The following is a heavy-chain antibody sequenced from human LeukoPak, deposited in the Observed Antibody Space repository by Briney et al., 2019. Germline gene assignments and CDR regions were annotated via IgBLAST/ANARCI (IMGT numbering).Heavy chain of an antibody. J-gene: IGHJ4*02. CDR2: ISANGGST. CDR1: GFTFSSYA. CDR3: VKVGLSAFSYGSFAS. D-gene: IGHD5-18*01. Sequence: PGGSLRLSCAASGFTFSSYAMSWVRQAPGKGLEWVSIISANGGSTYYEDSLRGRFSISRDNSKSTVFLEMSGLRADDTAVYFCVKVGLSAFSYGSFASWGQGSLVPVSS. V-gene: IGHV3-23*01.